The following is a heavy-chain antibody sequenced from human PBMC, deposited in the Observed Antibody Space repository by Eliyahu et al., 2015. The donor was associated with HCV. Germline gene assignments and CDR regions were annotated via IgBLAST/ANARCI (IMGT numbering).Heavy chain of an antibody. CDR2: VDDSGSS. D-gene: IGHD3-9*01. CDR1: XGTLKQYF. V-gene: IGHV4-34*01. Sequence: QVQLQQWGAGLLKPSETLSLTCAVEXGTLKQYFWSWVRQSPGKGLEWIGEVDDSGSSKFNPSLKSRATISIDTSKNQVSLRLQSVTAADTGVYYCTRDLLRYYDWLPWGPGTLVRVSS. J-gene: IGHJ5*02. CDR3: TRDLLRYYDWLP.